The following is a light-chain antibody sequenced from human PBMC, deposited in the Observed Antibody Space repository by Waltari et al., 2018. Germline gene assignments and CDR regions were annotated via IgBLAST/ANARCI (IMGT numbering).Light chain of an antibody. CDR3: QQRSNWPLLT. Sequence: EIVLTQSPATLSLSPGERATLSCRASPSVSSYLAWYQQKPGQAPRLLIYDASNRATGIPARCSGSGSGTDFTLTISSLEPEDFVVYYCQQRSNWPLLTFGGGTKVEIK. CDR1: PSVSSY. J-gene: IGKJ4*01. V-gene: IGKV3-11*01. CDR2: DAS.